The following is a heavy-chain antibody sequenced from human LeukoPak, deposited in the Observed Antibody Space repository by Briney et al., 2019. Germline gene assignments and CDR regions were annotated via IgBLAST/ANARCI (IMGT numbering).Heavy chain of an antibody. V-gene: IGHV3-74*01. CDR1: GFTFSSHW. CDR3: ARDFGAGQFDY. CDR2: INGDGTTT. Sequence: GGSLRLSCAASGFTFSSHWIHWVRQAPGKGLVWVSRINGDGTTTSCADSVKGRFTISRDNAKNTVYLQMNSLRAEDTAVYYCARDFGAGQFDYWGQGTLVTVSS. J-gene: IGHJ4*02. D-gene: IGHD3-10*01.